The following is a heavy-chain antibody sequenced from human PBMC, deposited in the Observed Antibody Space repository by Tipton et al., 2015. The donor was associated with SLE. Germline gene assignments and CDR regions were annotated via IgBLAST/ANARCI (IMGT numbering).Heavy chain of an antibody. V-gene: IGHV3-48*03. CDR2: ISSSDGTI. D-gene: IGHD3-22*01. CDR1: GFTFSTYE. J-gene: IGHJ4*02. CDR3: ARGILRFYLSSGRGYYFDY. Sequence: SLRLSCAASGFTFSTYEMNWVRQAPGKGLEWVSYISSSDGTIYYADSVKGRFTISRDNAKNSLYLQMNSLRAEDTAVYYCARGILRFYLSSGRGYYFDYWGQGTLVTVSS.